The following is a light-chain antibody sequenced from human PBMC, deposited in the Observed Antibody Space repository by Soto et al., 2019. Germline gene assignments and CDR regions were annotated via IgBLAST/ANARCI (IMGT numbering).Light chain of an antibody. Sequence: QSVLTQPRSVSGSPGQSVTISCTGTASDVGGYSYVSWYQQHPGKVPKLIIYDVSKWPSGVPDRFSGSKSGNTASLTISGLQAEDEGDYYCCSYAGSYTFVFGNGNKVTVL. V-gene: IGLV2-11*01. CDR2: DVS. CDR3: CSYAGSYTFV. J-gene: IGLJ1*01. CDR1: ASDVGGYSY.